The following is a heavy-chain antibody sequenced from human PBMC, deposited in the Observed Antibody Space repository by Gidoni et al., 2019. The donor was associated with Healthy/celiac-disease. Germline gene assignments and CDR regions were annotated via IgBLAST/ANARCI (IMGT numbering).Heavy chain of an antibody. D-gene: IGHD6-6*01. CDR1: AFTFSRYA. CDR3: ARVPSIAARPNIDY. CDR2: ISDDGSNK. J-gene: IGHJ4*02. Sequence: QVQLVESGGGVVQPGRSLILSCAASAFTFSRYAMHWVRQAPGKGLEWVAGISDDGSNKYYADSVKGRFTISRDNSKNTLYLQMNSLRAEDTAVYYCARVPSIAARPNIDYWGQGTLVTVSS. V-gene: IGHV3-30-3*01.